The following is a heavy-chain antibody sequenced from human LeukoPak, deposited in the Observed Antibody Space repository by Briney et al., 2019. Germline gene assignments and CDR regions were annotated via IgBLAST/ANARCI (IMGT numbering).Heavy chain of an antibody. CDR2: IDYSGST. Sequence: SETLSLTCNVSGDSIGSSYWSWIRQPPGKGLEWIGHIDYSGSTNYNPSLKSRVAISVDTSKNQFSLKLSSVTAADTAVYYCARDLTYYDILTGYQNDAFDIWGQGTMVTVSS. D-gene: IGHD3-9*01. V-gene: IGHV4-59*01. CDR1: GDSIGSSY. J-gene: IGHJ3*02. CDR3: ARDLTYYDILTGYQNDAFDI.